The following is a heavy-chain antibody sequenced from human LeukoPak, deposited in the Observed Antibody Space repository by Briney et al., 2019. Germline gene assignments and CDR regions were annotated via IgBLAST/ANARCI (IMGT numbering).Heavy chain of an antibody. J-gene: IGHJ4*02. CDR3: ASLYYDGSGYYPHYFDY. Sequence: PSETLSLTCSVSGGSISSYYWSWIRQPPGKGLEWIGYMYYSGSTNYNPSLKSRVTISVDTAKNQFSLKLSSVTAADTAVYYCASLYYDGSGYYPHYFDYWGQGTLVTVSS. CDR1: GGSISSYY. CDR2: MYYSGST. V-gene: IGHV4-59*12. D-gene: IGHD3-22*01.